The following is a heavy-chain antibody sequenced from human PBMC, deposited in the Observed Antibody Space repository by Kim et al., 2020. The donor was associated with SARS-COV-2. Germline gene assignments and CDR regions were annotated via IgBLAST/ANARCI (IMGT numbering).Heavy chain of an antibody. CDR3: ARVPGIVATIPYFDY. V-gene: IGHV1-46*01. CDR1: GYTFTSYY. CDR2: INPSGGST. Sequence: ASVKVSCKASGYTFTSYYMHWVRQAPGQGLEWMGIINPSGGSTSYAQKFQGRVTMTRDTSTSTVYMELSSLRSEDTAVYYCARVPGIVATIPYFDYWGQGTLVTVSS. J-gene: IGHJ4*02. D-gene: IGHD5-12*01.